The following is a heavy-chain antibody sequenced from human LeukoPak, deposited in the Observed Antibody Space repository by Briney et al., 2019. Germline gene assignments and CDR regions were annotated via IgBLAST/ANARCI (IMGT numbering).Heavy chain of an antibody. CDR1: GYTFTSYA. D-gene: IGHD3-10*01. CDR2: INAGNGNT. Sequence: ASVKVSCKASGYTFTSYAMHWVRQAPGQRLEWMGWINAGNGNTKYSQKFQGRVTITRDTSASTAYMELRSLRSDDTAVYYCAREKRGSPIDYWGQGTLVTVSS. J-gene: IGHJ4*02. V-gene: IGHV1-3*01. CDR3: AREKRGSPIDY.